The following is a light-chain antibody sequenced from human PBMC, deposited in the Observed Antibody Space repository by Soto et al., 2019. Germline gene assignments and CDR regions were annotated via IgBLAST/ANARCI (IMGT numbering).Light chain of an antibody. Sequence: EIVMTQSPATLSVSPGERATLSCRASQSVATNLAWYQQKPGQVPRLLIHSASTRATGVPARFSGSGSGTEFTLTSSILQSEDFAVYYCQQHNYWPSFGQGTKLEIK. V-gene: IGKV3-15*01. J-gene: IGKJ2*01. CDR3: QQHNYWPS. CDR1: QSVATN. CDR2: SAS.